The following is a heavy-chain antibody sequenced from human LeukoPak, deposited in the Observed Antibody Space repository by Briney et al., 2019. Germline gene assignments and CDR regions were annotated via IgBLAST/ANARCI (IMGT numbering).Heavy chain of an antibody. V-gene: IGHV4-31*03. CDR3: ARSNFDFWSGYTSGAFDI. J-gene: IGHJ3*02. CDR1: GGSFSSSGYY. Sequence: SETLSLTCTVSGGSFSSSGYYWTWIRLRPGKGLEWSGYIYYSGSTYHNPSLKSRLTISVDTSKNQFSLKLSSVTAADTAVYYCARSNFDFWSGYTSGAFDIWGQGTMVTVSS. D-gene: IGHD3-3*01. CDR2: IYYSGST.